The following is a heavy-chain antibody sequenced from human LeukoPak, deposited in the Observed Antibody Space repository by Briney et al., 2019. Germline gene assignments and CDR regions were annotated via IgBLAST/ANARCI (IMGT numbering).Heavy chain of an antibody. D-gene: IGHD2-2*01. J-gene: IGHJ6*04. CDR3: ARAPSDIVVVPAAPPRYYYYGMDV. Sequence: SETLSLTCTVSGGSISSYYWSWIRQSPGKGLEWMAHIYYSGSTNYNPSLKSRVTISVDTSKNQFSLKLSSVTAADTAVYYCARAPSDIVVVPAAPPRYYYYGMDVWGKGTTVTVSS. V-gene: IGHV4-59*01. CDR1: GGSISSYY. CDR2: IYYSGST.